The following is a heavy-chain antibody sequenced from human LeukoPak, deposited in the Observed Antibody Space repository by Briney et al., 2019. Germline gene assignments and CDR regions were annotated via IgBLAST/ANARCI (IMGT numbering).Heavy chain of an antibody. Sequence: GGSLRLSCAASGFSLSSCDMNWVRQAPGKGLEWVSSISTTSTYIYYRYSVKGRFTISRDNARNSLYLQMNGLRAEDTAVYYCARADCFSSTCYLRSSWFDPWGQGTLVTVSS. CDR2: ISTTSTYI. V-gene: IGHV3-21*01. J-gene: IGHJ5*02. D-gene: IGHD2-2*01. CDR3: ARADCFSSTCYLRSSWFDP. CDR1: GFSLSSCD.